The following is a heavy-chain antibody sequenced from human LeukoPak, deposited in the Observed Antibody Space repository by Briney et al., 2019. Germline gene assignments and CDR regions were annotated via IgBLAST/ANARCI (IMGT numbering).Heavy chain of an antibody. Sequence: GGSLRLSCAASGFTFSSYAMHWVRQAPGKGLEWVAVISYDGSNKYYADSVKGRFTISRDNSKNTLYLQMNSLRAEDTAVYYCAKASLTGDWYFDLWGRGTLVTVSS. D-gene: IGHD7-27*01. CDR3: AKASLTGDWYFDL. CDR2: ISYDGSNK. V-gene: IGHV3-30-3*01. J-gene: IGHJ2*01. CDR1: GFTFSSYA.